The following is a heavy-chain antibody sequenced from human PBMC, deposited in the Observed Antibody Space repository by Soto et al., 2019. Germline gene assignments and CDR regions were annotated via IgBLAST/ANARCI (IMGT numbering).Heavy chain of an antibody. D-gene: IGHD3-3*02. V-gene: IGHV3-23*01. J-gene: IGHJ3*02. CDR3: AKDSFSHNGIYDPFDI. CDR1: GFSLSTYA. Sequence: EVQLLESGGGLVQPGESLRLSCVASGFSLSTYAMSWVRQAPGKGLEWVSSIGGSVDTTYHADSVKGRFTGSRDNSKNTVYLQMNSPRADDTAVYYCAKDSFSHNGIYDPFDIWGPGTMVTVSS. CDR2: IGGSVDTT.